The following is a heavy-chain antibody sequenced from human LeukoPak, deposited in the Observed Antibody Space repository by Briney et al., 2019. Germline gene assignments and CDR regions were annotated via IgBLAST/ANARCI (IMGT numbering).Heavy chain of an antibody. CDR2: INHSGST. V-gene: IGHV4-34*01. D-gene: IGHD3-22*01. J-gene: IGHJ4*02. Sequence: PSETLSLTCAVYGGSFSGYYWSWIRQPPGKGLEWIGEINHSGSTNYNPSLKSRVTISVDTSKNQFSLKLSSVTAADTAVYYCARTAYDSSGNFFDYWGQGALVTVSS. CDR3: ARTAYDSSGNFFDY. CDR1: GGSFSGYY.